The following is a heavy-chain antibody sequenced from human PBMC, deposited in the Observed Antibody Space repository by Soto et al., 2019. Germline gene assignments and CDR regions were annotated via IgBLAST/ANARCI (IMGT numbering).Heavy chain of an antibody. CDR3: ATSQKGYNWNYFDH. D-gene: IGHD1-20*01. Sequence: SETLSLTCAVSGASISGSYYYWAWLRQSPGKGPEWIGSVFYTGFTSYNPSLESRVSVSVDTSKSQLSLKLSAVTAADTAVYYCATSQKGYNWNYFDHWGQGALVTVS. J-gene: IGHJ4*02. V-gene: IGHV4-39*01. CDR2: VFYTGFT. CDR1: GASISGSYYY.